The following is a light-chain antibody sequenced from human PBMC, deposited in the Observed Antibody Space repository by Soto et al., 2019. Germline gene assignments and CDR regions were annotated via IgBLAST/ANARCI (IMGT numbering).Light chain of an antibody. J-gene: IGLJ1*01. CDR1: SRYVGAYNY. CDR2: DVS. Sequence: LTPSAPLSGSPGQAITLSFPGNSRYVGAYNYVSWYQQHPGKAPKLIIYDVSNRPSGVSNRFSGSKSGNTASLTISALQAEDEADYYCSSFTSSSTRVFGTGTKVTVL. V-gene: IGLV2-14*01. CDR3: SSFTSSSTRV.